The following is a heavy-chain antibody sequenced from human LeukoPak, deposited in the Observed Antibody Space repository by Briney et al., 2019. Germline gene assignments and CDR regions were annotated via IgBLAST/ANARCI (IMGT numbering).Heavy chain of an antibody. Sequence: SETPSLTCAVSGGSISSSNWWSWVRQPPGKGLEWIGEIYHSGSTNYNPSLKSRVTISVDRSKNQFSLKLSSVTAADTAVYYCAREAPDYYDSSGLGAFDIWGQGTMVTVSS. CDR2: IYHSGST. J-gene: IGHJ3*02. D-gene: IGHD3-22*01. V-gene: IGHV4-4*02. CDR1: GGSISSSNW. CDR3: AREAPDYYDSSGLGAFDI.